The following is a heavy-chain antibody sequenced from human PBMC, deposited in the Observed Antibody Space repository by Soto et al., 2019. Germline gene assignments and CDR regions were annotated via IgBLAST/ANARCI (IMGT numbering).Heavy chain of an antibody. J-gene: IGHJ6*03. CDR3: ARFHPNRDIVLMVYAISHYYMDV. V-gene: IGHV1-8*01. Sequence: GASVKVSCKASGYTFTSYDINWVRQATGQGLEWMGWMNPNSGNTGYAQKFQGRVTMTRNTSISTAYMELSSLRSEDTAVYYCARFHPNRDIVLMVYAISHYYMDVWGKGTTVTVSS. D-gene: IGHD2-8*01. CDR2: MNPNSGNT. CDR1: GYTFTSYD.